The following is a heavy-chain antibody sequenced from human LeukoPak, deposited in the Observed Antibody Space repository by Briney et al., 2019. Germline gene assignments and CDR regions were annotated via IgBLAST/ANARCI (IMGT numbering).Heavy chain of an antibody. CDR1: GFTFSDYY. V-gene: IGHV3-11*01. D-gene: IGHD5-12*01. J-gene: IGHJ6*02. CDR2: ISSSGSTI. Sequence: GGSLRLSCAASGFTFSDYYMSWIRQAPGKGLEWVSYISSSGSTIYYADSVKGRFTISRDNAKNSLYLQMNSLRAEDTAVYYCARVGLSGYSGYASEHYYYYYGMDVWGQGTTVTVSS. CDR3: ARVGLSGYSGYASEHYYYYYGMDV.